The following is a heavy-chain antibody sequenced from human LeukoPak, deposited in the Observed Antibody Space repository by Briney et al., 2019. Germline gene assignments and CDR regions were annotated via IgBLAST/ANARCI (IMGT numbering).Heavy chain of an antibody. J-gene: IGHJ4*02. CDR2: IISDGSFT. CDR3: ARGSSYGRFDY. CDR1: GFTFSNYW. D-gene: IGHD5-18*01. V-gene: IGHV3-74*01. Sequence: GGSLRLSCAASGFTFSNYWMHWVRQAPGKGLVWVSRIISDGSFTSYADSVKGRFTISRDNAKNTLYVQMNSLRAEDTAVYYFARGSSYGRFDYWGQGTLVTVSS.